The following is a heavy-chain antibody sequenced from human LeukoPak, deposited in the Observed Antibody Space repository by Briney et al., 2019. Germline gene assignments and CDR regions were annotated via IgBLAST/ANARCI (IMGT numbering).Heavy chain of an antibody. CDR2: ISYDGSNK. J-gene: IGHJ4*02. Sequence: GGSLRLSCAASGFTLSSYAMHWVRQAPGKGLEWVAVISYDGSNKYYADSVKGRFTISRDNSKNTLYLQMNSLRAEDTAVYYCARDLGSSWYGGFDYWGQGTLVTVSS. D-gene: IGHD6-13*01. CDR1: GFTLSSYA. V-gene: IGHV3-30-3*01. CDR3: ARDLGSSWYGGFDY.